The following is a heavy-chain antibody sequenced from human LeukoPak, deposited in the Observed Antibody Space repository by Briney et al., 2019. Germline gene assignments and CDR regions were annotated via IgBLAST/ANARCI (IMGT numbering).Heavy chain of an antibody. V-gene: IGHV3-74*01. J-gene: IGHJ3*02. CDR1: GFTFSSYW. Sequence: GGSLRLSCAASGFTFSSYWMHWVRQAPGKGLVWVSRINSDGSSTSYADSVKGRFTISRDNAKNTLYLQMNSLRAEDTAVYYCARGGQFSYYDILTGYSSCDAFDIWGQGTMVTVSS. D-gene: IGHD3-9*01. CDR2: INSDGSST. CDR3: ARGGQFSYYDILTGYSSCDAFDI.